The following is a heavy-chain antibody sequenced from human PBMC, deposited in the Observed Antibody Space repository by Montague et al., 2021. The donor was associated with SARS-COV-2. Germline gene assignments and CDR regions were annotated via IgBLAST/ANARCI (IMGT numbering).Heavy chain of an antibody. CDR2: IYYSGXT. V-gene: IGHV4-39*01. J-gene: IGHJ4*02. CDR1: GGSFSSSSYY. CDR3: ARHGTYYEEVLGTHRYSPDY. D-gene: IGHD3-16*02. Sequence: SETLSLTCSVSGGSFSSSSYYWGWIRQPPGKGPEWIGSIYYSGXTXYXXXXKXRVTISVDTSKKQFSLRLTSVTAADTAVYYCARHGTYYEEVLGTHRYSPDYWGQGTLVTVSS.